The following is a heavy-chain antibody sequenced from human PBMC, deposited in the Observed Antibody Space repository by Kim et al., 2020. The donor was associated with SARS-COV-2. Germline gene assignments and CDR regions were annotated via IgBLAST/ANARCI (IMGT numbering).Heavy chain of an antibody. CDR1: GFTFRSYA. J-gene: IGHJ4*02. Sequence: GGSLRLSCAASGFTFRSYAMGWVRQAPGKGLEWVSVIYSGGSSTYYADSVKGRFTISRDNSKSTLNVQMNSLRAEDTAVYYCARADSGTHCTSASGYTGYFDSWGQGTLVTVSS. CDR3: ARADSGTHCTSASGYTGYFDS. CDR2: IYSGGSST. V-gene: IGHV3-23*03. D-gene: IGHD2-2*02.